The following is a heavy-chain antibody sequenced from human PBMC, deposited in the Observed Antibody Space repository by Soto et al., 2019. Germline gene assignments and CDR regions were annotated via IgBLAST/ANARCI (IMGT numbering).Heavy chain of an antibody. Sequence: QAQVVQSGAEVRKPGSSVKLSCKASEGTFNSYAIAWVRQAPGQGLEWMGGIIPYYNTLNYAQKFQDRVTITAYDSTNTVYMELSSLRSDDTAVYFCASGASRWYPYFFDSWAKGNLVTVSS. CDR1: EGTFNSYA. D-gene: IGHD6-13*01. J-gene: IGHJ4*02. CDR2: IIPYYNTL. V-gene: IGHV1-69*01. CDR3: ASGASRWYPYFFDS.